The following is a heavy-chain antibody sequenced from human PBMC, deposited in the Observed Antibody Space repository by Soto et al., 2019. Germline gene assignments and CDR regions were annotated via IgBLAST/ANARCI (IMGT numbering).Heavy chain of an antibody. CDR2: IWYDGSNK. CDR1: GFTFSSYG. D-gene: IGHD3-3*01. J-gene: IGHJ3*02. Sequence: GGSLRLSCAASGFTFSSYGMHWVRQDPGKGLEWVAVIWYDGSNKYYADSVKGRFTISRDNSKNTLYLQMNSLRAEDAAVYYCARDRFRITIFGVVPDAFDIWGQGTMVTVSS. V-gene: IGHV3-33*01. CDR3: ARDRFRITIFGVVPDAFDI.